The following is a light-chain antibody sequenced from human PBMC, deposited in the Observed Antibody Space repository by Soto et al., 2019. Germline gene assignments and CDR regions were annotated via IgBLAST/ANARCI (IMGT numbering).Light chain of an antibody. CDR2: GAS. V-gene: IGKV3-15*01. Sequence: EIVMTQSPATLSVSPGERATLSCRASQSVRSTLAWYQQKPGQAPRLLIHGASTRATGIPARFTGSGSGTEFTLTISSLQSEDFAVYYCQQYNNWPLTFGGGTKVDIK. CDR3: QQYNNWPLT. CDR1: QSVRST. J-gene: IGKJ4*01.